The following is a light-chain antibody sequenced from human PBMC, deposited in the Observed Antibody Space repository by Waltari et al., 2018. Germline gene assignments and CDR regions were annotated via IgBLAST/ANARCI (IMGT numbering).Light chain of an antibody. CDR3: QQYGSSPPWT. CDR1: QGVSSSY. J-gene: IGKJ1*01. CDR2: GAS. Sequence: EIVWTQSPGTLSLSPGERATLSCRASQGVSSSYLAWYQQKPGQAPRLRIYGASSRATSIPGRFSGIGSGTDFTLTSSRLEPEDFAVYYCQQYGSSPPWTFGQGTKVEIK. V-gene: IGKV3-20*01.